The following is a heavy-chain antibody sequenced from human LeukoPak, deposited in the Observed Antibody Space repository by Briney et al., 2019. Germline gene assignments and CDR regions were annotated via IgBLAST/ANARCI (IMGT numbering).Heavy chain of an antibody. CDR1: GFTFSSYW. D-gene: IGHD2-2*01. Sequence: PGGSLRLSCAASGFTFSSYWMSWVRQAPGEGLEWVANIKQDGSEKYYVDSVKGRFTISRDNAKNSLYLQMNSLRAEDTAVYYCARDKVVVVPAATLGDYYYYGMDVWGQGTTVTVSS. J-gene: IGHJ6*02. CDR2: IKQDGSEK. V-gene: IGHV3-7*01. CDR3: ARDKVVVVPAATLGDYYYYGMDV.